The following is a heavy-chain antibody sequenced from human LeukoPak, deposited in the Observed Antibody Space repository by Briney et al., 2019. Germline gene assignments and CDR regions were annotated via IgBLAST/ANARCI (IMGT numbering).Heavy chain of an antibody. CDR1: GYTLTELS. J-gene: IGHJ4*02. CDR3: ATVLSIVGATPFDY. V-gene: IGHV1-24*01. D-gene: IGHD1-26*01. Sequence: GASVKVSCKVSGYTLTELSMHWVRQAPGKGLEWMGGFDPEDGETIYAQKFQGRVTMTEDTSTDTAYMELSSLRSEDTAVYYCATVLSIVGATPFDYWGQGTLVTVPS. CDR2: FDPEDGET.